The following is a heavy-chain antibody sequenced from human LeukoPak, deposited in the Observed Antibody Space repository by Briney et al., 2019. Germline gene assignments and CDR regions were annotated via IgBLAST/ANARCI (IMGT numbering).Heavy chain of an antibody. D-gene: IGHD6-19*01. CDR2: IYSSGST. CDR3: ARMVQGYSSVWPETGNNWFDP. V-gene: IGHV4-4*07. Sequence: SETLSLTCTVSGGSISDYYWSWIRQPAGKGLEWIGRIYSSGSTNYNPSLKSRVTISVDKSKNQFSLKMTSVTAADTAVYYCARMVQGYSSVWPETGNNWFDPWGQGTLATVSS. CDR1: GGSISDYY. J-gene: IGHJ5*02.